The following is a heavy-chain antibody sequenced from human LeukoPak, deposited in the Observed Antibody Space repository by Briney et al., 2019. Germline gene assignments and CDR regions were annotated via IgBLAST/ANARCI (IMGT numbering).Heavy chain of an antibody. Sequence: GGSLRLSCAASGFTFKTFAMSWVRQPPGKGLEWVSAISPTGDNIYYADSVKGRFTISRDNSRNTWYLQMNSLRVGDTAIYYCAKDLRHRTTCNCYGWLDPWGQGTLVTVSS. V-gene: IGHV3-23*01. CDR3: AKDLRHRTTCNCYGWLDP. CDR1: GFTFKTFA. CDR2: ISPTGDNI. D-gene: IGHD2/OR15-2a*01. J-gene: IGHJ5*02.